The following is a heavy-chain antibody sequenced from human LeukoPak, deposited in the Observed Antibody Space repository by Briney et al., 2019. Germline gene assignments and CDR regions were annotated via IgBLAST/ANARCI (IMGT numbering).Heavy chain of an antibody. Sequence: ASVKVSCKASGYTFTSYGISWVRQAPGQGLEWMGWISAYNGNTNYAQKLQGRVTMTTDTSTSTAYMELRSLRSDDTAVYYCARDRTNSGSYYRTSPDYWGQGTLVTVSS. V-gene: IGHV1-18*01. D-gene: IGHD1-26*01. CDR2: ISAYNGNT. CDR3: ARDRTNSGSYYRTSPDY. J-gene: IGHJ4*02. CDR1: GYTFTSYG.